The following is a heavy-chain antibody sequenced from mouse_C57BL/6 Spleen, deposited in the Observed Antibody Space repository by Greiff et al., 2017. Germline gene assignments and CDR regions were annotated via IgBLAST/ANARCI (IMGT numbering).Heavy chain of an antibody. CDR2: ISNGGGST. D-gene: IGHD2-3*01. J-gene: IGHJ2*01. CDR3: ARRGDGYYIDY. Sequence: EVMLVESGGGLVQPGGSLKLSCAASGFTFSDYYLYWVRQTPEKRLEWVAYISNGGGSTYYPDTVKGRFTISRDNAKNTLYLQMSRLKSEDTAMYYCARRGDGYYIDYWGQGTTRTVSS. V-gene: IGHV5-12*01. CDR1: GFTFSDYY.